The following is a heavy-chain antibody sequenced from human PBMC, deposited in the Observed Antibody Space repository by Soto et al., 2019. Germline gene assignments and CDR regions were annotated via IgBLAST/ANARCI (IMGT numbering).Heavy chain of an antibody. CDR2: IIPILGIA. D-gene: IGHD3-16*01. J-gene: IGHJ4*02. V-gene: IGHV1-69*02. CDR3: AIQDGGVVY. Sequence: ASVKVSCKASGGTFSSYTISWVRQAPGQGLEWMGRIIPILGIANYAQKFQGRVTITADKSTSTAYMELSSLKSDDTAVYSCAIQDGGVVYWGQGTLVTVSS. CDR1: GGTFSSYT.